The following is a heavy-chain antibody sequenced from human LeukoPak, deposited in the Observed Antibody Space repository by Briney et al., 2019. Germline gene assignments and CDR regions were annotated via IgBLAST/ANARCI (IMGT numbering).Heavy chain of an antibody. CDR2: ISYDGSNK. CDR1: GFTFSSYA. Sequence: PGGSLRLSCAASGFTFSSYAMHWVRQAPGKGLEWVAVISYDGSNKYYADSVKGRFTISRDNVKNSLYLQMNSLRAEDTAVYYCARDQVVGPTTGTFDYWGQGTLVTVSS. CDR3: ARDQVVGPTTGTFDY. D-gene: IGHD1-26*01. V-gene: IGHV3-30-3*01. J-gene: IGHJ4*02.